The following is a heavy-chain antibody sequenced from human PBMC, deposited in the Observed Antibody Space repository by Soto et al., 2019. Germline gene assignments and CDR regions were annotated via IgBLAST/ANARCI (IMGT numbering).Heavy chain of an antibody. CDR3: AKDSYSSGLLPDY. V-gene: IGHV3-30*18. Sequence: GGSLRLSCAASRFTFSSYGMHWVRQAPGKGLEWVAVISYDGSNKYYADSVKGRFTISRDNSKNTLYLQMNSLRAEDTAVYYGAKDSYSSGLLPDYWGQGTLVTVSS. J-gene: IGHJ4*02. CDR1: RFTFSSYG. CDR2: ISYDGSNK. D-gene: IGHD6-19*01.